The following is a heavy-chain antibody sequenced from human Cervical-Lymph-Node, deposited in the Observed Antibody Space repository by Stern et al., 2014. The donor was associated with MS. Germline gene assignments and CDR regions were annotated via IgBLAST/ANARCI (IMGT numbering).Heavy chain of an antibody. CDR1: GYTFTDFY. Sequence: VQLLESGAEVKKPGASVKVSCKTSGYTFTDFYIHWVRQAPGQGLEWMGRINPNSRDTKFAQRFQGRVTMTRDTSISTAYMELSRLRSDDTAVYYCATPYSSGWSPDHWGQGTLVTVSS. J-gene: IGHJ5*02. CDR3: ATPYSSGWSPDH. CDR2: INPNSRDT. D-gene: IGHD6-19*01. V-gene: IGHV1-2*06.